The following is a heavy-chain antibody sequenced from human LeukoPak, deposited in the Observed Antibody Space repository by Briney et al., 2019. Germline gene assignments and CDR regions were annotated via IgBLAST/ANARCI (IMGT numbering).Heavy chain of an antibody. J-gene: IGHJ5*02. V-gene: IGHV1-2*02. Sequence: SXXVSCKASGYTFTGYYMDWVGQAPGQGLEWRGWIKPNSGGTNYAQKFQGRVSMTRETSISTAYMELSRVRSEDTAVYYCARDPIVVVPAAIRPRSNWFDPWGQGTLVTVSS. CDR3: ARDPIVVVPAAIRPRSNWFDP. CDR1: GYTFTGYY. CDR2: IKPNSGGT. D-gene: IGHD2-2*02.